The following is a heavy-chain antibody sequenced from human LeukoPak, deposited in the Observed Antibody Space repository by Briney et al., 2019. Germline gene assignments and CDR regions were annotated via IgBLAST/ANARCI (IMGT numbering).Heavy chain of an antibody. Sequence: SVXXSXKASXXTFXSYAMHWVRQAPGQRLEWMGWINAGNGNTKYSQKFQGRVTITRDTSASTAYMELSSLRSEDTAVYYCARLRRLDWYFDLWGRGTLVTVSS. CDR1: XXTFXSYA. D-gene: IGHD5-12*01. V-gene: IGHV1-3*01. CDR2: INAGNGNT. J-gene: IGHJ2*01. CDR3: ARLRRLDWYFDL.